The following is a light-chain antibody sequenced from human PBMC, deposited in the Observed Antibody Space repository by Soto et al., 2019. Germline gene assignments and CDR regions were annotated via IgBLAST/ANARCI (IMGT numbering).Light chain of an antibody. V-gene: IGKV1-27*01. J-gene: IGKJ3*01. CDR2: AAS. Sequence: DIQMTQTPSSLSASVGDRVTITGRARQGISTYLAWYQQIPGKVPKLLIYAASTLQSGVTSRFSGTGSGTYSKLAISSPQAEDVPTYYGENYNSAPCTFGRGTAVDV. CDR3: ENYNSAPCT. CDR1: QGISTY.